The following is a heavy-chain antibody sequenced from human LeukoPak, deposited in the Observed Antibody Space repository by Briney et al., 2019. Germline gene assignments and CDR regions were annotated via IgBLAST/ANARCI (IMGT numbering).Heavy chain of an antibody. Sequence: SETLSLTCTVSGGSVSSSHYWGWIRQPPGKGLEWIGSIYYGGSTYYNASLRSRVTTSVDTSKNRFSLKLSSVTAADTAVYYCAKSTYYYDTFVNAFDFWGQGTVVTVSS. CDR2: IYYGGST. D-gene: IGHD3-22*01. CDR3: AKSTYYYDTFVNAFDF. J-gene: IGHJ3*01. CDR1: GGSVSSSHY. V-gene: IGHV4-39*07.